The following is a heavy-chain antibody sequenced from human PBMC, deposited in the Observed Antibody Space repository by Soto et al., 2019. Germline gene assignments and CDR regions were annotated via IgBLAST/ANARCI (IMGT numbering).Heavy chain of an antibody. J-gene: IGHJ5*02. D-gene: IGHD2-21*01. CDR3: ARLGAYYQSLDP. CDR1: NAPFCSIS. CDR2: IYYGGTT. V-gene: IGHV4-59*08. Sequence: SYTKTLNCTVTNAPFCSISWTSFRQPPGKGLEWVGYIYYGGTTSYNPSLKSRVTISLETSKNQFSLRLNSVTAADTAVYYCARLGAYYQSLDPWGPGTLVTVS.